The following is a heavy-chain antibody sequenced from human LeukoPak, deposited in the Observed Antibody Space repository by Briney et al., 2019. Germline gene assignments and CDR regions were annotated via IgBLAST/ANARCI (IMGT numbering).Heavy chain of an antibody. CDR2: INRSGST. Sequence: SETLSLTCAVYGGSFSGYYWSWIRQPPGKGLEWIGEINRSGSTNYNPSLKSRVTISVDTSKNQFSLKLSSVTAADTAVYYCATSTVEDYYYYYYMDVWGKGTTVTISS. CDR1: GGSFSGYY. CDR3: ATSTVEDYYYYYYMDV. V-gene: IGHV4-34*01. D-gene: IGHD4-23*01. J-gene: IGHJ6*03.